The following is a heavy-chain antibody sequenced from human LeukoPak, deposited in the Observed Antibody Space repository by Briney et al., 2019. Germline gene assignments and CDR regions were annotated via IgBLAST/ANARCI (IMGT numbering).Heavy chain of an antibody. J-gene: IGHJ4*02. CDR2: ISYDGSNK. D-gene: IGHD6-13*01. Sequence: GGSLRLSCAASGFTFSSYSMNWVRQAPGKGLEWVAVISYDGSNKYYADSVKGRFTISRDNSKNTLSLQMNSLRAEDTAVYYCTSSLYSTTWYFFDYWGQGTLVTVSS. V-gene: IGHV3-30*03. CDR3: TSSLYSTTWYFFDY. CDR1: GFTFSSYS.